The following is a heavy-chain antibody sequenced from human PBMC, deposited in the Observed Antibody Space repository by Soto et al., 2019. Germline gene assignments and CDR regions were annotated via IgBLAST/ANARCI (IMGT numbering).Heavy chain of an antibody. CDR2: INPNSGGT. V-gene: IGHV1-2*02. CDR1: RYTFYCHY. J-gene: IGHJ3*02. CDR3: GRYSYYDSRTGYSRNAFDI. Sequence: ASVKVSCKPSRYTFYCHYMHWVRQAPRQALEWMGWINPNSGGTNYAQKSQGRVTLTKATSISTTYMELSRLRSDDKSVNHCGRYSYYDSRTGYSRNAFDIWGQGKMVTVSS. D-gene: IGHD3-9*01.